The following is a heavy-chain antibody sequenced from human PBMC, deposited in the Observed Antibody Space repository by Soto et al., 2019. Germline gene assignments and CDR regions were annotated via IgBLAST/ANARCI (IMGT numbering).Heavy chain of an antibody. Sequence: SETLSLTCAVYGGSFSGYYWSWIRRPPGKGLEWIGEINHSGSTNYNLSLKSRVTTSVDTSKNQFSLKLSSVTAADTAVYYCARARAGYCSGGGCHPHYSHGMDVWGQGTTVTVSS. CDR3: ARARAGYCSGGGCHPHYSHGMDV. D-gene: IGHD2-8*02. J-gene: IGHJ6*02. V-gene: IGHV4-34*01. CDR2: INHSGST. CDR1: GGSFSGYY.